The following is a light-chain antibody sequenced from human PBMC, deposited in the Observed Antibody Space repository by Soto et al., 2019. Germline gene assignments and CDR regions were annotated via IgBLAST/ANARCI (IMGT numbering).Light chain of an antibody. Sequence: QSALTQPPSVSGSPGQSVTISCTGTSSDIGSYSRVSWYQQPPGTAPKLMIYQVSNRPSGVPDRFSGSKSGNTASLTISGLQAEDEADYYCSSYSSSSTLVVFGGGTQLTVL. CDR2: QVS. CDR3: SSYSSSSTLVV. CDR1: SSDIGSYSR. J-gene: IGLJ2*01. V-gene: IGLV2-18*02.